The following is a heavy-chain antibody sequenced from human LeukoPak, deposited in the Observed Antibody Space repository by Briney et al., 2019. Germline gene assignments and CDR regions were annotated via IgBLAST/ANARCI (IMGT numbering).Heavy chain of an antibody. V-gene: IGHV1-18*04. J-gene: IGHJ4*02. CDR1: GYTFTSYG. Sequence: ASVKVSCKASGYTFTSYGISWVRPAPGQGLEWMGWTSAYNGNTNYAQKLQGRVTLTTDTSTSTGYMELRSLRSDDTAVYYCARDQGAPIAVAATFDYWGQGTLVTVSS. CDR3: ARDQGAPIAVAATFDY. CDR2: TSAYNGNT. D-gene: IGHD6-19*01.